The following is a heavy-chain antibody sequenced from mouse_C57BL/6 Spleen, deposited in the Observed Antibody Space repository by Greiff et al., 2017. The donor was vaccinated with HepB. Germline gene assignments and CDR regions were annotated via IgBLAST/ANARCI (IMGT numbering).Heavy chain of an antibody. CDR2: IYPRSGNT. D-gene: IGHD3-2*02. V-gene: IGHV1-81*01. CDR1: GYTFTSYG. CDR3: ARPDDSSGPSY. J-gene: IGHJ3*01. Sequence: QVQLQQSGAELARPGASVKLSCKASGYTFTSYGISWVKQRTGQGLEWIGEIYPRSGNTYYNEKFKGKATLTADKSSSTAYMELRSLTSEDSAVYFCARPDDSSGPSYWGQGTLVTVSA.